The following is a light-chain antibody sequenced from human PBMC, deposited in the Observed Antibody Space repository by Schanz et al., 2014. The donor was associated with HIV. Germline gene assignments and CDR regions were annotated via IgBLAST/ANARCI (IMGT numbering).Light chain of an antibody. Sequence: DIQMTQSPSSLSASVGDRVTITCRASQSISSYLNWYQQKPGKAPKLLIYAASNLQSGVPSRFSGSGSGTDFTLTISRLEPEDFAVYFCHQYAGSPKTFGQGTKVEIK. J-gene: IGKJ1*01. CDR1: QSISSY. V-gene: IGKV1-39*01. CDR2: AAS. CDR3: HQYAGSPKT.